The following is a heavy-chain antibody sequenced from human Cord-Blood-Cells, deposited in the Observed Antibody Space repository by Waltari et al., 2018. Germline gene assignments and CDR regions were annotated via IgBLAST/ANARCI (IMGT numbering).Heavy chain of an antibody. J-gene: IGHJ4*02. CDR2: FSWNSGSI. CDR3: AVATIYVYY. Sequence: EVQLVESGGGLVQPGRSLRLSCAASGFTFDDYAMHWVRQAPGKGLEWVSGFSWNSGSICYADSVTGRFTSSGDNAKNSLYLQMNSLRAEDTALYYCAVATIYVYYWGQGTLVTVSS. CDR1: GFTFDDYA. D-gene: IGHD5-12*01. V-gene: IGHV3-9*01.